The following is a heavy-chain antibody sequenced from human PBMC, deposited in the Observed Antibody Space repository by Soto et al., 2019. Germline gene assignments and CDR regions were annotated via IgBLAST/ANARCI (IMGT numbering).Heavy chain of an antibody. Sequence: ASVKVSCKASGYTFTSYGINWVRQATGQGLEWMGWMNPNSGNTGYAQKFQGRVTMTRNTSISTAYMELSSLRSEDTAVYYCARGGRYSYGYSYYYGMDVWGQGTTVTVSS. CDR3: ARGGRYSYGYSYYYGMDV. D-gene: IGHD5-18*01. CDR1: GYTFTSYG. CDR2: MNPNSGNT. J-gene: IGHJ6*02. V-gene: IGHV1-8*01.